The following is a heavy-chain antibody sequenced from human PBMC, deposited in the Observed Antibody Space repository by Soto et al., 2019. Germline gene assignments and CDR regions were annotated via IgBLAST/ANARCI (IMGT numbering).Heavy chain of an antibody. CDR3: ARGSSWYRDWFDP. J-gene: IGHJ5*02. Sequence: GASVKVSCKASGYTFTSYAMHWVRQAPGQRLEWMGWINAGNGNTKYSQKFQGRVTITRDTSASTAYMELSSLRSEDTAVYYCARGSSWYRDWFDPWGQGTLVTVSS. D-gene: IGHD6-13*01. CDR2: INAGNGNT. CDR1: GYTFTSYA. V-gene: IGHV1-3*01.